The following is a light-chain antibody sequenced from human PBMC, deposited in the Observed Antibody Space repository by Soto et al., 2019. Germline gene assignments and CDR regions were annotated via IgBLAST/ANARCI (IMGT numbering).Light chain of an antibody. CDR2: GIN. Sequence: QSVLTQPPSASGTPGQSLTISCSGSSSNVGRNSVTWYQQLPGTAPKLLIYGINQRPSGVPDRFSGSKSGTSASLAISGLQSEDEADYYCATWDDNLNVYVFGTGTKVTVL. V-gene: IGLV1-44*01. J-gene: IGLJ1*01. CDR3: ATWDDNLNVYV. CDR1: SSNVGRNS.